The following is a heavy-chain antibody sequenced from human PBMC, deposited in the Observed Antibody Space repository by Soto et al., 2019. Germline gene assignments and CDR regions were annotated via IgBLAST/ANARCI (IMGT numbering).Heavy chain of an antibody. CDR3: ERANATNLQFES. V-gene: IGHV4-59*01. Sequence: PAGTXSLTCTVSGFCIINVYLIWIRQAPGKGLEWIGFIFQSGNAKYNPSLKSRVTISVDTSKNQFSLSLDSVTAADTAVYFCERANATNLQFESWGQGTLV. CDR2: IFQSGNA. CDR1: GFCIINVY. D-gene: IGHD2-2*01. J-gene: IGHJ4*01.